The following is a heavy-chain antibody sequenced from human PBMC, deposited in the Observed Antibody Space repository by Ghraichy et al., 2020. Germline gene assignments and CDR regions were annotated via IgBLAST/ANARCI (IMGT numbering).Heavy chain of an antibody. CDR1: GGSVSSGGYS. J-gene: IGHJ4*02. CDR2: IFHSGST. CDR3: ARTRRNWGYYFDY. V-gene: IGHV4-30-2*01. D-gene: IGHD7-27*01. Sequence: SETLSLTCAVSGGSVSSGGYSWSWIRQPPGKGLEWIGSIFHSGSTYYNPSLESRVSISVDRSENQFSLEMNSVTAADTAVYFCARTRRNWGYYFDYWGQGTLVTVSS.